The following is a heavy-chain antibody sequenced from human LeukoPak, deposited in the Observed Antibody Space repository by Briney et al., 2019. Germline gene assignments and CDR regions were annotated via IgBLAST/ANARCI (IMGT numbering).Heavy chain of an antibody. Sequence: ASVKASCKASGYTFTSYDINWVRQATGQGLEWMGWMNPNSGNTGYAQKFQGRVTMTRNTSISTAYMELSSLRSADAAVYYCARGSLLYGSNSGVDYWGQGTLVTVSS. CDR2: MNPNSGNT. V-gene: IGHV1-8*01. J-gene: IGHJ4*02. CDR1: GYTFTSYD. CDR3: ARGSLLYGSNSGVDY. D-gene: IGHD4-23*01.